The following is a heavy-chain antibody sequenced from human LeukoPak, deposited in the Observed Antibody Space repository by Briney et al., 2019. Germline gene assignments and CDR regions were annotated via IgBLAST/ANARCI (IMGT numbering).Heavy chain of an antibody. V-gene: IGHV3-48*03. J-gene: IGHJ6*02. D-gene: IGHD3-22*01. CDR1: GFTFSSYE. CDR3: ARESYYYDSSGYSDRYYYYYGMDV. CDR2: ISSSGSTI. Sequence: PGGSLRLSCAASGFTFSSYEMNWVRQAPGKGLEWVSYISSSGSTIYYADSVKGRFTISRDNAKNSLYLQMNGLRAEDTAVYYCARESYYYDSSGYSDRYYYYYGMDVWGQGTRSPSP.